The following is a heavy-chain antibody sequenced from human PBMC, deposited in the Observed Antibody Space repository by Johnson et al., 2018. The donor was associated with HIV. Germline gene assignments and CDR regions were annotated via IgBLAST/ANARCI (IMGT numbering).Heavy chain of an antibody. CDR1: GFTFDDYG. CDR3: ARDLEDIVVVPAAIGAFDI. Sequence: VQLVESGGGVVRPGGSLRLSCAASGFTFDDYGMSWVRQAPGKGLEWVSVIFTVGDVYYADSVKGRFTISRDNSKNTLYLQMNSLRAEDTAVYYCARDLEDIVVVPAAIGAFDIWGQGTMVTVSS. D-gene: IGHD2-2*01. CDR2: IFTVGDV. V-gene: IGHV3-66*02. J-gene: IGHJ3*02.